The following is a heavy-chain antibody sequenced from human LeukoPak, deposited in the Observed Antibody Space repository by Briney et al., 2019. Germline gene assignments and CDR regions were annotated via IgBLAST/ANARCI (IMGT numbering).Heavy chain of an antibody. CDR1: GYTFTNYG. J-gene: IGHJ4*02. Sequence: GASVKVSCKASGYTFTNYGITWVRQAPGQGLEWMGWINPNSGGTNYAQKFQGRVTMTRDTSISTAYMELSRLRSDDTAVYYCARELNYYGSGSYFYWGQGTLVTVSS. CDR3: ARELNYYGSGSYFY. V-gene: IGHV1-2*02. CDR2: INPNSGGT. D-gene: IGHD3-10*01.